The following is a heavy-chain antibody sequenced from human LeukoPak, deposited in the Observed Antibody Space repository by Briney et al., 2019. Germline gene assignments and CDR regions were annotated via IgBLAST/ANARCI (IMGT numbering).Heavy chain of an antibody. Sequence: SETLSLTCTVSGGSISSYYWSWIRQPPGKGLEWIGHIYYSGSTNYNPSLKSRVTISVETSKNQSSLKLSSITAADTALYYIAGDVAIDYSRLEWFDPWGQGTLVTVSS. CDR3: AGDVAIDYSRLEWFDP. D-gene: IGHD4-11*01. J-gene: IGHJ5*02. CDR2: IYYSGST. CDR1: GGSISSYY. V-gene: IGHV4-59*12.